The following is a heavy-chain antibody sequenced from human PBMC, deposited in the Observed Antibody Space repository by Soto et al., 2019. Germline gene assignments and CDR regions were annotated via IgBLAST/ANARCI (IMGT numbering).Heavy chain of an antibody. CDR1: GLTFSSYA. D-gene: IGHD3-10*01. CDR2: ISYDGSNK. J-gene: IGHJ6*02. V-gene: IGHV3-30-3*01. Sequence: QVQLVESGGGVVQPGRSLRLSCAASGLTFSSYAMHWVRQAPGKGLEWVAVISYDGSNKYYADSVKGRFTISRDNSKNTLYLQMISLRAEDTAVYYCARERYYGSGRSTYGMDVWGQGTTVSVSS. CDR3: ARERYYGSGRSTYGMDV.